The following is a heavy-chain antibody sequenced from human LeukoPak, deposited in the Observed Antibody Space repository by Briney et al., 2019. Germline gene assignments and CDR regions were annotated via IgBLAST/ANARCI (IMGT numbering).Heavy chain of an antibody. Sequence: GGSLRLSCAASGFTFDSYSMNWVRQAPGKGLEWVSYITSSSTTMYYADSVKGRFTISGDNAKKSLYLQMNSLRAEDTAVYYCARSRSSWYGAPFDYWGQGTLVTVSS. CDR3: ARSRSSWYGAPFDY. D-gene: IGHD6-13*01. V-gene: IGHV3-48*01. CDR1: GFTFDSYS. J-gene: IGHJ4*02. CDR2: ITSSSTTM.